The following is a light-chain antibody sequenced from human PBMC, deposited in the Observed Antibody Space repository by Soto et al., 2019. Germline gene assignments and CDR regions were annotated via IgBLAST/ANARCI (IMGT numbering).Light chain of an antibody. V-gene: IGKV3-15*01. CDR1: QSVRNN. Sequence: EIVMTQSPATLSVSPGERATLSCRASQSVRNNLAWYQQKPGQAPRLLIYGASTRATGIPARFSGSGSVTDFTLTISRLQSEDFAVYYWQQYTDWPPWTFGEGTKVKIK. CDR3: QQYTDWPPWT. J-gene: IGKJ1*01. CDR2: GAS.